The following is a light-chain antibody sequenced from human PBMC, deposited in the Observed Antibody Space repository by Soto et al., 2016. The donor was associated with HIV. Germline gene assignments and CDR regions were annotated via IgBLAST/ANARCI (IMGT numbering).Light chain of an antibody. CDR3: QQYYTYPWT. CDR2: GAF. J-gene: IGKJ1*01. Sequence: AIRMTQSPSSLSASTGDRVTITCRASQGISSYLAWYQQKPGKAPKLLIYGAFTLQSGVPSRFSGSGAGTDFTLTISCLQSEDFATYYCQQYYTYPWTFGQGTKVEIK. CDR1: QGISSY. V-gene: IGKV1-8*01.